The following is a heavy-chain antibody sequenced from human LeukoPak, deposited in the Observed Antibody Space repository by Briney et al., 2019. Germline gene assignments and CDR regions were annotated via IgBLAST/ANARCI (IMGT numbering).Heavy chain of an antibody. CDR2: ISWNSGSI. D-gene: IGHD6-19*01. CDR3: AKDSWAYSSGWPHYFDY. V-gene: IGHV3-9*01. J-gene: IGHJ4*02. CDR1: GFTFDDYA. Sequence: PGRSLRLSCAASGFTFDDYAMHWVRHAPGKGLEWVSGISWNSGSIGYADSVKGRFTISRDNAKNSLYKQMNSLRAEDTALYYCAKDSWAYSSGWPHYFDYWGQGTLVTVSS.